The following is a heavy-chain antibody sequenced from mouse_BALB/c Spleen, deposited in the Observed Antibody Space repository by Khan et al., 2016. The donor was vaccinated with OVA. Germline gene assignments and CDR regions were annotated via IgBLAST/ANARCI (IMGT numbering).Heavy chain of an antibody. CDR1: GYTFINYW. V-gene: IGHV1-7*01. D-gene: IGHD1-1*01. CDR2: INPTTGYT. CDR3: ARRGLRWDFDY. J-gene: IGHJ2*01. Sequence: QVQLQQSGPELAKPGASVKMSCKASGYTFINYWMNWVKQRPGQGLEWIGYINPTTGYTKYNLKFKDKATLTADKSSSTAHMQLSSLTSEDSAVYYCARRGLRWDFDYWGQGTTLTVSS.